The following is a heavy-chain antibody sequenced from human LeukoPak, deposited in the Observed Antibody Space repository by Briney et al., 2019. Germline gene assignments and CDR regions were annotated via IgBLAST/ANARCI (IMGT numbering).Heavy chain of an antibody. CDR2: IYYSGST. D-gene: IGHD2-15*01. V-gene: IGHV4-59*01. Sequence: SETLSLTCTVSGGSISSYYWSWIRQPPGKGLEWIGYIYYSGSTNYNPSLKSRVTISVDTSKNQFSLKLSSVTAADTAVYYCARGLPKGAFDIWGQGTMVTVSS. CDR1: GGSISSYY. J-gene: IGHJ3*02. CDR3: ARGLPKGAFDI.